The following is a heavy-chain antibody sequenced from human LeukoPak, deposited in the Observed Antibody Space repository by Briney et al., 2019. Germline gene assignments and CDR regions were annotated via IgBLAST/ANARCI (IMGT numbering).Heavy chain of an antibody. CDR2: VSASSDI. J-gene: IGHJ4*02. D-gene: IGHD5-18*01. V-gene: IGHV3-48*02. Sequence: PGGPLRLSCAASGFTFSSYTMNWVRQAPGKGLQWVSTVSASSDIHYSDSVKGRFTISRGNARNSLYLQMNSLRDEDTAVYYCARDALHTAHFDYWGQGTLVTVSS. CDR3: ARDALHTAHFDY. CDR1: GFTFSSYT.